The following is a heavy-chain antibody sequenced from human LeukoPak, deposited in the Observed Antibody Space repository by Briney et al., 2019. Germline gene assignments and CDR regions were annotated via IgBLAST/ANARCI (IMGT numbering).Heavy chain of an antibody. CDR2: ISTYNGNT. CDR1: GYTFTKYG. CDR3: ARGDDYGDYWGLY. V-gene: IGHV1-18*01. D-gene: IGHD4-17*01. J-gene: IGHJ4*02. Sequence: ASVEVSCKASGYTFTKYGITWVRQAPGQGLEWMGWISTYNGNTNYAQKLQGRVTMTTDASTSTAYMEPRSLISDDAAVYYCARGDDYGDYWGLYWGQGTLVTVSS.